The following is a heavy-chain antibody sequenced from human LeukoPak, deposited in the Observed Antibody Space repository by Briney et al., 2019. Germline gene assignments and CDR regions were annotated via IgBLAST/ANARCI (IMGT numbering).Heavy chain of an antibody. Sequence: GGSLRLSCAASGFTFSTYAMSWVRQAPGKGLEWVSTIRGDDYTYYADSVKGRFTISRDNPKNTLSLQMDSLGAEDTALYYCAKGRLDPNLVLHYWGQGTLVTVSS. CDR1: GFTFSTYA. D-gene: IGHD4/OR15-4a*01. CDR3: AKGRLDPNLVLHY. J-gene: IGHJ4*02. CDR2: IRGDDYT. V-gene: IGHV3-23*01.